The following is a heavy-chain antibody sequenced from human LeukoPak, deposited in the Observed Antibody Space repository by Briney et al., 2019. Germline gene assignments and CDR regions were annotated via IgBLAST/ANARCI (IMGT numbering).Heavy chain of an antibody. CDR1: GDTFSSDG. J-gene: IGHJ6*03. Sequence: ASVKVSCKPSGDTFSSDGFSWVRQAPGQGLEWMGWISSYSGDTNYAQKFQGRITMTTDPSTSSAYMEMKNLRFDDTAVYYCDRVSGTYDVYYFYMDVWGKATTVIVS. D-gene: IGHD1-26*01. CDR2: ISSYSGDT. V-gene: IGHV1-18*01. CDR3: DRVSGTYDVYYFYMDV.